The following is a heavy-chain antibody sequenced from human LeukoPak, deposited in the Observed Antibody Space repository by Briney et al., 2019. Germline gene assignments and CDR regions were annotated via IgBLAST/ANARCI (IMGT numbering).Heavy chain of an antibody. CDR3: ARDYYDFWSGYSSFDY. Sequence: ASVKVSCKASGYTFTSYGISWVRQAPRQGLEWMGWISAYNGNTNYAQKLQGRVTMTTDTSTSTAYMELRSLRSDDTAVYYCARDYYDFWSGYSSFDYWGQGTLVTVSS. J-gene: IGHJ4*02. CDR2: ISAYNGNT. CDR1: GYTFTSYG. V-gene: IGHV1-18*01. D-gene: IGHD3-3*01.